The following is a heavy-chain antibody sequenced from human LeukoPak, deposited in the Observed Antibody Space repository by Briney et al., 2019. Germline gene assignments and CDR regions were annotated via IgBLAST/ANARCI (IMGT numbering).Heavy chain of an antibody. V-gene: IGHV3-21*01. CDR2: ISSSSSYI. Sequence: PGGSLRLSCAASGFTFSSYSMNWVRQAPGKGLEWVSSISSSSSYINYADSVKGRFTISRDNAKNSLYLQMNSLRAEDTAVYYCARDGGGKSGSYSFNFDYWGQGTLVTVSS. D-gene: IGHD1-26*01. CDR1: GFTFSSYS. J-gene: IGHJ4*02. CDR3: ARDGGGKSGSYSFNFDY.